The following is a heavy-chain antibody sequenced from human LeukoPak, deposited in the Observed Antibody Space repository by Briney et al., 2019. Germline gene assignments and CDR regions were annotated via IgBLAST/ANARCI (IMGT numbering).Heavy chain of an antibody. CDR2: IRYDGSNK. CDR3: AKTMDLLTGYLRSLDY. V-gene: IGHV3-30*02. Sequence: GGSLRLSCAASGFTFNSYGMHWVRQAPGKGLEWVAFIRYDGSNKYYADSVRGRFTISRDNSKNTLYLQMNSLRAEDTAVYYCAKTMDLLTGYLRSLDYWGQGTLVTVSS. J-gene: IGHJ4*02. CDR1: GFTFNSYG. D-gene: IGHD3-9*01.